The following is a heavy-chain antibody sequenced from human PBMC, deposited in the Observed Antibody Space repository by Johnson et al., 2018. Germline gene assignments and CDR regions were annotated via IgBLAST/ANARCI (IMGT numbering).Heavy chain of an antibody. CDR1: GDSISSSSCY. V-gene: IGHV4-39*07. CDR3: ARERDYSSSWYPEYFQH. CDR2: FYYGGST. J-gene: IGHJ1*01. Sequence: QEQLQESGPGLVKPSETLSLACSVSGDSISSSSCYWGWIRQPPGKGLEWIGNFYYGGSTDYNPSLKSRVTISVDTSRNQFSLKLNSVTAADTAVYYCARERDYSSSWYPEYFQHWGQGTLVTVSS. D-gene: IGHD6-13*01.